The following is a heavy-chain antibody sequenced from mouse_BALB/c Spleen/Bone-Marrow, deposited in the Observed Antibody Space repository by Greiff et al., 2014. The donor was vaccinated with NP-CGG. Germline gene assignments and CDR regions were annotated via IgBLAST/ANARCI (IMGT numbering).Heavy chain of an antibody. Sequence: EVQRVESGPELVKPGASVKMSCKASGYTFTSYIIHWVKQKPGQGLEWIGYINPYNDGTKYNENFKGKATLTSDKSSSTAYMEFNSLTPEDSAVYYCASTTPKARYYTMDYWGQGTSVTVSS. CDR3: ASTTPKARYYTMDY. J-gene: IGHJ4*01. V-gene: IGHV1-14*01. D-gene: IGHD1-2*01. CDR1: GYTFTSYI. CDR2: INPYNDGT.